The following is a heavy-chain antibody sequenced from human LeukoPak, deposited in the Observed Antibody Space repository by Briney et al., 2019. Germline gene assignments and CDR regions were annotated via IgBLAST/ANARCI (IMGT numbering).Heavy chain of an antibody. D-gene: IGHD1-26*01. V-gene: IGHV1-69*01. CDR1: GGTFSSYA. J-gene: IGHJ4*02. CDR3: ARDGTHYSGNYYFDY. Sequence: GSSVKVSCKASGGTFSSYAISWVRQAPGQGLEWMGGIIPIFGTANYAQKFQGRVTITADESTGTTYMELNSLRSEDTAVYFCARDGTHYSGNYYFDYWGQGTLVTVSS. CDR2: IIPIFGTA.